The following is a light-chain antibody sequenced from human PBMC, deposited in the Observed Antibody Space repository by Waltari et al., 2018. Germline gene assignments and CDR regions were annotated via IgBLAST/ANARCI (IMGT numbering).Light chain of an antibody. CDR3: QQFQTSPPT. Sequence: EIVLTQSPVALSLSPGDSAVISCRATQTLENSNLARYQLLVGPAPMPLIYATATRATGVPLRFTGSGSETDFTLKIDRLEPEDFALYVCQQFQTSPPTFGRGTMV. V-gene: IGKV3-20*01. CDR1: QTLENSN. J-gene: IGKJ1*01. CDR2: ATA.